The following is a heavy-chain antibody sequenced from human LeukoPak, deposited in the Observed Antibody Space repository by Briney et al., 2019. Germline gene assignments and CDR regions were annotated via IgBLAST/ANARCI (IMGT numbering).Heavy chain of an antibody. CDR2: ISNDGSSK. D-gene: IGHD1-26*01. Sequence: AGGSLRLSCTASGFTFSSYAMHWVRQAPGKGPEWVAVISNDGSSKYYADSLKGRITISRDNSKYTLYLQMNTLRAEDTAVYYCARDRVFSGSYVVDYWGQGTLVTVSS. V-gene: IGHV3-30*04. CDR1: GFTFSSYA. J-gene: IGHJ4*02. CDR3: ARDRVFSGSYVVDY.